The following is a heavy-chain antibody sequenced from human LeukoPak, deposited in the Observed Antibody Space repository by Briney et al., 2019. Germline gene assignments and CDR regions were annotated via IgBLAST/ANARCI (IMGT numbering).Heavy chain of an antibody. CDR1: GFTFSSYN. J-gene: IGHJ4*02. CDR3: ARGVPTGIDYFDY. D-gene: IGHD1-1*01. V-gene: IGHV3-48*04. Sequence: PGGSLRLSCAASGFTFSSYNMIWVRQAPGKGLEWVSSINGRGGLIYYADSVKGRFTISRDNAKTSLYLQMNSLRAEDTAMYYCARGVPTGIDYFDYWGQGTLVTVSS. CDR2: INGRGGLI.